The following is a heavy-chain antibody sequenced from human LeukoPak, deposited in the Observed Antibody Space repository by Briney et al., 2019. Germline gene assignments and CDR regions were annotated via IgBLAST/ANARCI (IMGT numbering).Heavy chain of an antibody. V-gene: IGHV3-23*01. CDR2: ISGSDIST. Sequence: GGSLRLPCAASGFSFSSYAMSWVRQAAGKGLEWVSGISGSDISTYHADSVKGRFTISRDDSRNTLYLQMNSLRAEDTAVYYCAKGRFRNYYDGSGYSVFDYWGQGTLVTVSS. CDR1: GFSFSSYA. CDR3: AKGRFRNYYDGSGYSVFDY. D-gene: IGHD3-22*01. J-gene: IGHJ4*02.